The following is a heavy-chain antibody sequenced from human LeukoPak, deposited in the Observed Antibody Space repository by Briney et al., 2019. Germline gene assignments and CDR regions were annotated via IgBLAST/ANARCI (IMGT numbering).Heavy chain of an antibody. V-gene: IGHV1-2*02. J-gene: IGHJ4*02. CDR1: GYTFTGYY. Sequence: ASVKVSCKASGYTFTGYYMHWVRQAPGQGLEWMGWINPNSGGTNYAQKFQGRVTMTRGTSISTAYMELSRLRSDDTAVYYCARDTLNSYGPTGFDYWGQGTLVTVSS. D-gene: IGHD5-18*01. CDR3: ARDTLNSYGPTGFDY. CDR2: INPNSGGT.